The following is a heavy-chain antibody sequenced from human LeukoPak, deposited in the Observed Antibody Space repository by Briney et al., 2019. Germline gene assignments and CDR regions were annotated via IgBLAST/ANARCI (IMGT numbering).Heavy chain of an antibody. CDR1: GFAFSNYW. J-gene: IGHJ4*02. CDR2: IISDGSST. CDR3: ARDGSLPDY. V-gene: IGHV3-74*01. Sequence: PGGSRRLSCAASGFAFSNYWMHWVRQTPGKGLVWVSRIISDGSSTSYADSVKGRFTISRDNAKNTLYLQMNSLRAEDTAVYYCARDGSLPDYWGQGTLVTVSS.